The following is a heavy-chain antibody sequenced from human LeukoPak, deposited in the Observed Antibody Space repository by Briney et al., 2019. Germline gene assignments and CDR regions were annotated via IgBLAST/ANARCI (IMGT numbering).Heavy chain of an antibody. CDR2: ISSGGSIK. CDR3: ARRYCSSTDCLFDY. J-gene: IGHJ4*02. V-gene: IGHV3-48*03. CDR1: GFIFSSYR. Sequence: GGSLRLSCAASGFIFSSYRMNWVRQAPGKGLEWVSHISSGGSIKYYADSLKGRFTISRDNAKNSLYLQMNSLRAEDTAVYYCARRYCSSTDCLFDYWGQGTLVTVSS. D-gene: IGHD2-2*01.